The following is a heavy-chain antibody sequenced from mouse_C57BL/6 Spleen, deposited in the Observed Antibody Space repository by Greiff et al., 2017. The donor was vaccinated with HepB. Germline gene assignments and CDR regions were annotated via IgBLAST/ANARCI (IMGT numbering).Heavy chain of an antibody. CDR3: AREGYYYGSNYFDY. CDR1: GFTFSDYY. J-gene: IGHJ2*01. V-gene: IGHV5-16*01. Sequence: DVQLVESEGGLVQPGSSMKLSCTASGFTFSDYYMAWVRQVPEKGLEWVANINYDGSSTYYLDSLKSRFIISRDNAKNILYLQMSSLKSEDTATYYCAREGYYYGSNYFDYWGQGTTLTVSS. D-gene: IGHD1-1*01. CDR2: INYDGSST.